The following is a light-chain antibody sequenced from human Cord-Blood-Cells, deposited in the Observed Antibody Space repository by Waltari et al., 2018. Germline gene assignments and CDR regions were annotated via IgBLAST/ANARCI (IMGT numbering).Light chain of an antibody. CDR2: DVS. CDR1: SSDVGGYNY. Sequence: QSALTQPASVSGSPGQSITISCTGTSSDVGGYNYVSWYQQHPGKAPKRMIYDVSNRPSGVSNRFSGSKSGNTAYLTISGLQAEDEADYYCSSYTSSSTYVFGTGTKVTVL. V-gene: IGLV2-14*01. J-gene: IGLJ1*01. CDR3: SSYTSSSTYV.